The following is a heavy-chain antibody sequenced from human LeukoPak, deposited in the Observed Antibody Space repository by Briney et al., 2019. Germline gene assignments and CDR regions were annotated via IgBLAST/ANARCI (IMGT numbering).Heavy chain of an antibody. CDR3: ARDQVYGIVVVPAAIGGVGFDP. J-gene: IGHJ5*02. D-gene: IGHD2-2*01. CDR2: TYTSGST. V-gene: IGHV4-4*07. Sequence: SETLSLTCTVSGGSISSYYWSWIRQPAGKGLEWIGRTYTSGSTNYNPSLKSRVTMSVDTSKNQFSLKLSSVTAADTAVYYCARDQVYGIVVVPAAIGGVGFDPWGQGTLVTVSS. CDR1: GGSISSYY.